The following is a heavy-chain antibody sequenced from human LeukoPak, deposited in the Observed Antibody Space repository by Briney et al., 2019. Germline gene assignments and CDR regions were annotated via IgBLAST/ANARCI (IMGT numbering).Heavy chain of an antibody. D-gene: IGHD4-17*01. CDR2: INTNTGNP. Sequence: GASAKVSCKASGYTFTSYAMNWVRQAPEQGLEWMGWINTNTGNPTYAQGFTGRFVFSLDTSVSTAYLQISSLKAEDTAVYYCARTGIYGDPPYYYYGMDVWGQGTTVTVSS. CDR3: ARTGIYGDPPYYYYGMDV. CDR1: GYTFTSYA. J-gene: IGHJ6*02. V-gene: IGHV7-4-1*02.